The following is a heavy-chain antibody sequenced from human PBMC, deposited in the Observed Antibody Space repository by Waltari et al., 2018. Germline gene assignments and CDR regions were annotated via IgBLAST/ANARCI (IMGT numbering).Heavy chain of an antibody. CDR3: ARVTGTTLYAFDI. J-gene: IGHJ3*02. D-gene: IGHD1-20*01. Sequence: QVQLVESGGGVVQTGRSLRLSCAASGFTSSSYAMHWVRQAPGKGLEWVAVISYDGSNKYYADSVKGRFTISRDNSKNTLYLQMNSLRAEDTAVYYCARVTGTTLYAFDIWGQGTMVTVSS. CDR2: ISYDGSNK. V-gene: IGHV3-30-3*01. CDR1: GFTSSSYA.